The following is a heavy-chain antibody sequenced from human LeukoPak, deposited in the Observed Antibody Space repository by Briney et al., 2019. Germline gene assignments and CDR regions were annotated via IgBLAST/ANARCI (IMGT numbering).Heavy chain of an antibody. Sequence: GSLRLSCAASGFTFSDYYMSWVRQAPGKGLGWVSVTYSGRSTYHADSVKGRFTISRDNSKNTLYLQMNSLRAEDSAVYYCARGPSGFWSGYFGDVWGKGTTVTVSS. D-gene: IGHD3-3*01. J-gene: IGHJ6*04. CDR3: ARGPSGFWSGYFGDV. CDR2: TYSGRST. CDR1: GFTFSDYY. V-gene: IGHV3-66*02.